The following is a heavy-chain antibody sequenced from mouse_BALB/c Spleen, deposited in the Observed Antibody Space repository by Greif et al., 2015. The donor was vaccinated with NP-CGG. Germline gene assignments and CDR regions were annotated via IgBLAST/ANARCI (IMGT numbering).Heavy chain of an antibody. D-gene: IGHD1-3*01. CDR2: ISSGGSYT. V-gene: IGHV5-6*01. J-gene: IGHJ4*01. CDR1: GFTFSSYG. CDR3: ARGSGNYAMDY. Sequence: EVQLVESGGDLVKPGGSLKLSCAASGFTFSSYGMSWVRQTPDKRLEWVATISSGGSYTYYPDSVKGRFTISRDNAKNTLCLQMSSLKSEDTAMYYCARGSGNYAMDYWGQGTSVTVSS.